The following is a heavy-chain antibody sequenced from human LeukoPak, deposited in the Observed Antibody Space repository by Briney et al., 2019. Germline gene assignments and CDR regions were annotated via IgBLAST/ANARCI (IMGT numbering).Heavy chain of an antibody. CDR1: GFTFSSYS. J-gene: IGHJ4*02. CDR2: IGSSSSYI. D-gene: IGHD1-26*01. V-gene: IGHV3-21*01. Sequence: GRSLRLSCAASGFTFSSYSMNWVRQAPGKGLEWVSSIGSSSSYIYYADSVKGRFTISRDNAKNSLYLQMNSLRAEDTAVYYCARDPSGSYYVDYWGQGTLVTVSS. CDR3: ARDPSGSYYVDY.